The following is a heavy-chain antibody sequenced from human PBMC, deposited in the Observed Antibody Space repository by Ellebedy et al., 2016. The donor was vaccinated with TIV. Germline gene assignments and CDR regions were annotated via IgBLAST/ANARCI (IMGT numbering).Heavy chain of an antibody. J-gene: IGHJ4*02. V-gene: IGHV1-2*02. CDR3: ARDGSCSGGSCYSIYDY. CDR2: INPNSGGT. CDR1: GYTFTGYY. D-gene: IGHD2-15*01. Sequence: ASVKVSXXASGYTFTGYYMHWVRQAPGQGLEWMGWINPNSGGTDYAQKFQGRVTMTRDTSISTAYMELSRLRSDDTAVYYCARDGSCSGGSCYSIYDYWGQGTLVTVSS.